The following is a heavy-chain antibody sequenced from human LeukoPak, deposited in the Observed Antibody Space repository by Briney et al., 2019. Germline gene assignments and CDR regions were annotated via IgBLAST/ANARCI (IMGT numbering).Heavy chain of an antibody. CDR3: ASYYDSSGYYPGFDY. CDR2: IYPGDSDT. Sequence: GESLKISCKGSGYSFTSYWIGWVRQMPGKGLEWMGIIYPGDSDTRYSPSFQGQVTISADKSISTAYLQWSSLKASDTAMYYCASYYDSSGYYPGFDYWGQGTLVTVSS. V-gene: IGHV5-51*01. J-gene: IGHJ4*02. D-gene: IGHD3-22*01. CDR1: GYSFTSYW.